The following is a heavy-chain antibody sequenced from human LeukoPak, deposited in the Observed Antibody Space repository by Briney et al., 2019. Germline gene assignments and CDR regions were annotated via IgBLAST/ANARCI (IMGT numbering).Heavy chain of an antibody. D-gene: IGHD4-23*01. CDR1: GFTFSSYG. CDR2: ISYDGSNK. Sequence: PGGSLRLSCAASGFTFSSYGMHWVRQAPGKGLEWVAVISYDGSNKYYADSVKGRFTISRDNSKNTLYLQMNSLRAEDTAVYYCARMNYGPTVVTPFSPFFDYWGQGTLVTVSS. CDR3: ARMNYGPTVVTPFSPFFDY. V-gene: IGHV3-30*19. J-gene: IGHJ4*02.